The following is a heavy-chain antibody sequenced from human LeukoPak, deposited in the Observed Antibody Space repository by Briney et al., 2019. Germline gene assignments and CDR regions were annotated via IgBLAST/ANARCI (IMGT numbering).Heavy chain of an antibody. D-gene: IGHD3-10*01. Sequence: SETLSLTCAVYGGSFSGYYWSWIRQPPGKGLEWIGEINHSGSTNYNPSLKSRVTISVDTSKNQFSLKLSSVTAADTAVYYCARALWGYCGSGRAFDYWGQGTLVTVSS. CDR2: INHSGST. V-gene: IGHV4-34*01. J-gene: IGHJ4*02. CDR3: ARALWGYCGSGRAFDY. CDR1: GGSFSGYY.